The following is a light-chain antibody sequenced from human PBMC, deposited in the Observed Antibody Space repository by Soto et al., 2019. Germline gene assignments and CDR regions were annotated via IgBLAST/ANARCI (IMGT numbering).Light chain of an antibody. CDR1: QDIGSW. V-gene: IGKV1-5*01. CDR3: QHYNSYSEA. CDR2: DAS. J-gene: IGKJ1*01. Sequence: DIQLTQSPSAVSASVGDTVTMTGRASQDIGSWLAWFQQKPGKAPKLLIYDASSLESGVPSRFSGSGSGTEFTLTISSLQPDDFATYYCQHYNSYSEAFGQGTTGDNK.